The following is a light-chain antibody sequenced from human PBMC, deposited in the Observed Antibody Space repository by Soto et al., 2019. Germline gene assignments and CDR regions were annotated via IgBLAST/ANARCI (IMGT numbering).Light chain of an antibody. CDR2: DAS. CDR3: QQYNGYPFT. V-gene: IGKV1-16*01. J-gene: IGKJ3*01. Sequence: DNQMTQSPSSLSASVGDRVTITCRASQGIRNNLAWYQQKPGKAPKSLIYDASSLQSGVPSRFSGSGSGTDFTLTISSLQPEDSATYYCQQYNGYPFTFGRGTKVDIK. CDR1: QGIRNN.